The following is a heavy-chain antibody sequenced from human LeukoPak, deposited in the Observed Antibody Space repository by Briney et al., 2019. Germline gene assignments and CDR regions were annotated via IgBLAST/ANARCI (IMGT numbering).Heavy chain of an antibody. Sequence: SVRVSCKASGGTFSKYPVSWVRQAPGQGLEWMGGIIPIFDTEKNAQKFQGRVTITADEFTSTVYMELSSLRSDDTAVYYCARPRGTIFGDLLDLWGQGTLVTVSS. CDR3: ARPRGTIFGDLLDL. D-gene: IGHD3-3*01. J-gene: IGHJ4*02. CDR2: IIPIFDTE. V-gene: IGHV1-69*01. CDR1: GGTFSKYP.